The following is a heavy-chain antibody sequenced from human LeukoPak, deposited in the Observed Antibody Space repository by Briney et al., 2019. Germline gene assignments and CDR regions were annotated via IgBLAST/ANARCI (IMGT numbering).Heavy chain of an antibody. Sequence: GGSLRLSCAASGFTFSSYWMSWVRQAPGKGLEWVANIKQDGSEKYYVDSVKGRFTTSRDNAKNSLYLQVNSLRAEDTAVYYCAREGITAAADYWGQGTLVTVSS. D-gene: IGHD6-13*01. V-gene: IGHV3-7*01. J-gene: IGHJ4*02. CDR1: GFTFSSYW. CDR2: IKQDGSEK. CDR3: AREGITAAADY.